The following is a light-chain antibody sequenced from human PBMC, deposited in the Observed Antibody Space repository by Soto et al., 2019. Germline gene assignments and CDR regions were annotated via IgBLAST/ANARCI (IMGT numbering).Light chain of an antibody. CDR1: QGISNF. CDR3: QKYSIVIT. Sequence: DIQMTQSPSSLSASVGDRVTITCRASQGISNFLAWYQQKPGKVPKLLISAASTLQSGVPSRFSGSGSGTDFTPTITSLQPEDVATYYCQKYSIVITFGQGTRLEIK. CDR2: AAS. V-gene: IGKV1-27*01. J-gene: IGKJ5*01.